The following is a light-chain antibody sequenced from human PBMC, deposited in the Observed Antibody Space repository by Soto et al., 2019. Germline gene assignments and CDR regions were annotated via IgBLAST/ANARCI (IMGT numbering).Light chain of an antibody. CDR1: SIDIGSYDH. CDR3: ISYTDRQSYL. CDR2: AVS. J-gene: IGLJ1*01. Sequence: SALTQPASVSGSPGQSITISCSGTSIDIGSYDHVAWYQQFPGKSPKLIIYAVSDRPSGVSDRFSGSKSGISASLTISGLQTEDEADYHCISYTDRQSYLLXTGTKVTVL. V-gene: IGLV2-14*03.